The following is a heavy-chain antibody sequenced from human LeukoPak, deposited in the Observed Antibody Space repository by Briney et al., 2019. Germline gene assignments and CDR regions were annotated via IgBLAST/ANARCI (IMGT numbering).Heavy chain of an antibody. CDR3: ARDLGYCSSTSCSYYYYYGMDV. CDR1: GYTLTELS. CDR2: FDPEDGET. D-gene: IGHD2-2*01. V-gene: IGHV1-24*01. Sequence: ASVKVSCKVSGYTLTELSMHWVRQAPGKGLEWMGGFDPEDGETIYAQKLQGRATMTTDTSTSTAYMELRSLRSDDTAVYYCARDLGYCSSTSCSYYYYYGMDVWGQGTTVTVSS. J-gene: IGHJ6*02.